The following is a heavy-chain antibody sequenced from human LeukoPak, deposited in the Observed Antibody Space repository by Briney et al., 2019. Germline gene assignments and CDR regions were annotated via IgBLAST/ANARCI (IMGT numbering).Heavy chain of an antibody. CDR1: GYTFTSYG. CDR2: ISAYNGNT. D-gene: IGHD6-13*01. CDR3: AFSPSSWDALDY. V-gene: IGHV1-18*01. Sequence: ASVKVSCKASGYTFTSYGIIWVRQAPGQGLEWMGWISAYNGNTNYAQKLQGRVTMTTDTSTSTAYMELRSLRSDDTAVYYCAFSPSSWDALDYWGQGTLVTVSS. J-gene: IGHJ4*02.